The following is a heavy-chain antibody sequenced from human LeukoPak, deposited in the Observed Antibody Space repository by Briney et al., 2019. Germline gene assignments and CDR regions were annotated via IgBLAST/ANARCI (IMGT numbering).Heavy chain of an antibody. V-gene: IGHV3-74*01. D-gene: IGHD3-3*01. CDR3: ARDAFGVDKSPF. J-gene: IGHJ4*02. CDR1: GFTFSNHF. Sequence: AGGSLRLSCSTSGFTFSNHFMHWVRQAPGKGLVWVSRIDNDGSTTNYADSVKGRFTISRDNAKNTLYLQMNSLRDEDTAVYYCARDAFGVDKSPFWGQGTLVTVSS. CDR2: IDNDGSTT.